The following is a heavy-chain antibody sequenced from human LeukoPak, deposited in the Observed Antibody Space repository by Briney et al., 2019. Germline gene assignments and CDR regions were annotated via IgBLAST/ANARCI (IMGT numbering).Heavy chain of an antibody. CDR1: GYTFTSYA. CDR3: AREPGQWLVRGWFDP. D-gene: IGHD6-19*01. J-gene: IGHJ5*02. CDR2: INAGSGNT. V-gene: IGHV1-3*01. Sequence: ASVKVSCKASGYTFTSYAMHWVRQAPGQRLEWMGWINAGSGNTKYSQKFQGRVTITRDTSASTAYMELSSLRSEDTAVYYCAREPGQWLVRGWFDPWGQGTLVTVSS.